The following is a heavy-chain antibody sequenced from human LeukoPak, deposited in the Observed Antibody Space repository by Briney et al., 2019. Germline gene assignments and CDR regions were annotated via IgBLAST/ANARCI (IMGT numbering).Heavy chain of an antibody. CDR1: GFTFSSFD. V-gene: IGHV3-13*01. CDR2: IGTASDT. Sequence: GGPLRLSCAASGFTFSSFDMHWVRQPTGQGLEWVSTIGTASDTYYPGSVEGRFTLSRDNAKNSLYLQMNSLTAGDTAVYYCARGPPRGKYYYMDVWGKGTTVTVSS. J-gene: IGHJ6*03. D-gene: IGHD1-1*01. CDR3: ARGPPRGKYYYMDV.